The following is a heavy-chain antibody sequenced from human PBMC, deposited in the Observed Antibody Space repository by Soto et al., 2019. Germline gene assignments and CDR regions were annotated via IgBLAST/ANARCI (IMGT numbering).Heavy chain of an antibody. D-gene: IGHD3-3*02. CDR1: GYSFTSYW. Sequence: PGESLKISCKDSGYSFTSYWIGWVRQMPGKGLDWMGTIYPGDADTRYSPSVQGQVTISADKAISIAYLQWSSLKASDTAMYYWARGRIDGVQLPFLSARFDPWGQGTLVTVSS. CDR2: IYPGDADT. J-gene: IGHJ5*02. V-gene: IGHV5-51*01. CDR3: ARGRIDGVQLPFLSARFDP.